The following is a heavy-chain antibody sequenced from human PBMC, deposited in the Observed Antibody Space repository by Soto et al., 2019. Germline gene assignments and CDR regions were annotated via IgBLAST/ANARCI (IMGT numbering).Heavy chain of an antibody. V-gene: IGHV3-48*01. D-gene: IGHD6-19*01. CDR1: GFTFSSYS. CDR3: ARPSSGMQWLTIRPFDY. CDR2: ISSSSSTI. Sequence: GGSLRLSCAASGFTFSSYSMNWVRQAPGKGLEWVSYISSSSSTIYYADSVKGRFTISRDNAKNSLYLQMNSLRAEDTAVYYCARPSSGMQWLTIRPFDYWGQGTLVTVSS. J-gene: IGHJ4*02.